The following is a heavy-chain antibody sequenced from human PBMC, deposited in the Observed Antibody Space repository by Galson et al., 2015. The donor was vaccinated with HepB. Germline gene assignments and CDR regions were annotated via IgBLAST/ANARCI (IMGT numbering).Heavy chain of an antibody. Sequence: SLRLSCAASGFTFSNFWMSWVRQAPGKGLEWVANIKTDGSEKYYVDSGKGRFTISRDNAKNSLYLQMNSLRAEDTAVYYCARDSVMCTGCAFDVWGQGTLVTVSS. J-gene: IGHJ3*01. CDR1: GFTFSNFW. CDR2: IKTDGSEK. V-gene: IGHV3-7*05. D-gene: IGHD5/OR15-5a*01. CDR3: ARDSVMCTGCAFDV.